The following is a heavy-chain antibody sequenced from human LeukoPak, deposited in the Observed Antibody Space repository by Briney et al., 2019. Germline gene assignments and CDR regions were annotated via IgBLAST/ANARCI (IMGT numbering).Heavy chain of an antibody. Sequence: PSETLSLTCTVSGGSISSYYWSWIRQPAGKGLEWIGRIYTSGSTNYNPSLKSRVTMSVDTSNNQFSLKLSSVTSADTAVYYCARDHGFKSSGYYYYYYMDVWGKGTTVTVSS. CDR1: GGSISSYY. D-gene: IGHD3-22*01. V-gene: IGHV4-4*07. J-gene: IGHJ6*03. CDR2: IYTSGST. CDR3: ARDHGFKSSGYYYYYYMDV.